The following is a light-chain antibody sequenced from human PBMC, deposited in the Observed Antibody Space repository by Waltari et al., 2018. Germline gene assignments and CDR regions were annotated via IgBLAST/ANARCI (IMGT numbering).Light chain of an antibody. CDR2: EVS. V-gene: IGLV2-8*01. CDR1: SSDLGAYNF. J-gene: IGLJ3*02. CDR3: CAFTGRSWV. Sequence: QSALTQPPSASGSPGPSVTISCAGTSSDLGAYNFVSWYHQHPGKAPKPLIFEVSTRPSGVPDRFSGSKSGNTASLTVSGLQSDDEGDYYCCAFTGRSWVFGGGTKLTVL.